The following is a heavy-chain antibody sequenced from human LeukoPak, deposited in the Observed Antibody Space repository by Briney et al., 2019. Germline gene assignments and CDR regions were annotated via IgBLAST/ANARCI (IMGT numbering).Heavy chain of an antibody. CDR3: ARDRGSYCSGGSCHFFDY. J-gene: IGHJ4*02. Sequence: GGSLRLSCATSGFTFRSYWVSWVRQAPGKGLEWVASIKQDGSEKYYVDSVKGRFTISRDNAKNSLYLQMNSLRAEDTAVYYCARDRGSYCSGGSCHFFDYWGQGTLVTVSS. CDR1: GFTFRSYW. V-gene: IGHV3-7*01. D-gene: IGHD2-15*01. CDR2: IKQDGSEK.